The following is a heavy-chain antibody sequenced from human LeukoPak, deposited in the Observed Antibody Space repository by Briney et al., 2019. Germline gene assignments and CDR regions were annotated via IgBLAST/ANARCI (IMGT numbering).Heavy chain of an antibody. Sequence: ASVKVSCKASGYTFTSYGISWVRQAPGQGLEWMGWISAYNGNTNYAQKLQGRVTMTTDTSTSTAYMELRSLRFDDTAVYYCARVEDYYDSSGYYYFDYWGQGTLVTVSS. J-gene: IGHJ4*02. CDR2: ISAYNGNT. CDR1: GYTFTSYG. V-gene: IGHV1-18*01. D-gene: IGHD3-22*01. CDR3: ARVEDYYDSSGYYYFDY.